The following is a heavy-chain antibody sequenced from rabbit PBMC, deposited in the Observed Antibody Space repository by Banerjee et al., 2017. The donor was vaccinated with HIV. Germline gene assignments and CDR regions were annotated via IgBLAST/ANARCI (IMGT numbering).Heavy chain of an antibody. CDR1: GFSFSSSYW. D-gene: IGHD3-3*01. CDR3: ARNDVVGHYFNL. J-gene: IGHJ4*01. Sequence: QSLEESGGDLVKPGASLTLTCTASGFSFSSSYWICWVRQAPGKGLEWIGCIYTGDGSTYYASWAKGRFTISRTSSTTVTLQMTSLTAADTATYFCARNDVVGHYFNLWGPGTLVTVS. CDR2: IYTGDGST. V-gene: IGHV1S40*01.